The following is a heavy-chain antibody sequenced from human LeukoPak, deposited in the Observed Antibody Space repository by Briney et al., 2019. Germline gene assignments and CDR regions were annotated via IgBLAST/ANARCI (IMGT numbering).Heavy chain of an antibody. V-gene: IGHV2-5*02. CDR1: GFSLSTSGVG. CDR3: AHLTKYQPVRTRGRRYYFDY. D-gene: IGHD2-2*01. Sequence: SGPTLVKPTQTLTLTCTFSGFSLSTSGVGVGWIRQPPGKALEWLALIYWDDDKRYSPSLKSRLTITKDTSKNQVVLTMTNMDPVDTATYYCAHLTKYQPVRTRGRRYYFDYWGQGTLVTVSS. CDR2: IYWDDDK. J-gene: IGHJ4*02.